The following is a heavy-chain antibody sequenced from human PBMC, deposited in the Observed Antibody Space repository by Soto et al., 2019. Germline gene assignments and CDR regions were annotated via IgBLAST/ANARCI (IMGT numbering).Heavy chain of an antibody. V-gene: IGHV3-11*03. Sequence: GGSLRLSCAASGFTFSDYYMSWIRQAPGKGLEWVSYISSSSSYTNYADSVKGRFTISRDNAKNSLYLQMNSLRAEDTAVYYCARGYHYYDSSGYDKWDAFDIWGQGTMVTVSS. D-gene: IGHD3-22*01. CDR3: ARGYHYYDSSGYDKWDAFDI. J-gene: IGHJ3*02. CDR2: ISSSSSYT. CDR1: GFTFSDYY.